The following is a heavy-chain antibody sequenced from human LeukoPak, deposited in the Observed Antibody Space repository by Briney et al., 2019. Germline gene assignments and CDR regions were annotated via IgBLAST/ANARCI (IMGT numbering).Heavy chain of an antibody. CDR3: ARDGNSCPDF. J-gene: IGHJ4*02. D-gene: IGHD6-13*01. CDR1: GGTFSSYA. V-gene: IGHV1-69*13. Sequence: ALVKVSCKASGGTFSSYAISWVRQAPGQGLEWMGGIIPIFGTANYAQKFQGRVTITADESTSTAYMELSSLRSDDTAVYYCARDGNSCPDFWGQGTLVTVSS. CDR2: IIPIFGTA.